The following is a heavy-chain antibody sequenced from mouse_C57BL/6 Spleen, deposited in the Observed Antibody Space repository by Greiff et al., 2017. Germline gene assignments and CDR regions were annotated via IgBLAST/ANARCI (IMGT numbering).Heavy chain of an antibody. V-gene: IGHV1-9*01. CDR1: GYTFTGYW. J-gene: IGHJ4*01. CDR3: ARRYYYGSSYGWAMDY. D-gene: IGHD1-1*01. Sequence: QVQLKQSGAELMKPGASVKLSCKATGYTFTGYWIEWVKQRPGHGLEWIGEILPGSGSTNYNEKFKGKATFTADTSSNTAYMQLSSLTTEDSAIYYCARRYYYGSSYGWAMDYWGQGTSVTVSS. CDR2: ILPGSGST.